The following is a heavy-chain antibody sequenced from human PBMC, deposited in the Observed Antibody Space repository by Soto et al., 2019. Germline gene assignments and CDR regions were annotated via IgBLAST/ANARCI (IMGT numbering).Heavy chain of an antibody. CDR1: GYTFTSYG. J-gene: IGHJ6*02. Sequence: ASVKVSCKASGYTFTSYGISWVRQAPGQGLEWMGWISAYNGNTNYAQKLQGRVTMTTDSSTSTAYMELRSLRSDDTAVYYCARYYDFWSGYSLEYYYGMDVWGQGTTVTVSS. CDR3: ARYYDFWSGYSLEYYYGMDV. CDR2: ISAYNGNT. D-gene: IGHD3-3*01. V-gene: IGHV1-18*04.